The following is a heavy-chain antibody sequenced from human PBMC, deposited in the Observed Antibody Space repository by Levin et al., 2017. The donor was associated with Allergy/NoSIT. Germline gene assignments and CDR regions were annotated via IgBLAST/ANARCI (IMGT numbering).Heavy chain of an antibody. J-gene: IGHJ4*02. CDR2: IDWDDDK. D-gene: IGHD6-19*01. V-gene: IGHV2-70*04. CDR3: ARMDSSGRHYFDY. Sequence: TLSLTCTFSGFSLSMSGMRVSWIRQPPGKALEWLARIDWDDDKFYSTSLKTRLTISKDTSKNQVVLTMTNMDPVDTATYYCARMDSSGRHYFDYWGQGTLVTVSS. CDR1: GFSLSMSGMR.